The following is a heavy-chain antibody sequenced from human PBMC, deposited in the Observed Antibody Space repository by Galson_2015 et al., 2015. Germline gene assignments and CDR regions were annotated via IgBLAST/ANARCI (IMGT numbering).Heavy chain of an antibody. V-gene: IGHV4-34*01. CDR1: GGSFSGYY. CDR3: ARLSAELLWFGELSSPYNWFDP. D-gene: IGHD3-10*01. Sequence: LSLTCAVYGGSFSGYYWSWIRQPPGKGLEWIGEINHGGSTNYNPSLKSRVTISVDTSKNQFSLKLSSVTAADTAVYYCARLSAELLWFGELSSPYNWFDPWGQGTLVTVSS. J-gene: IGHJ5*02. CDR2: INHGGST.